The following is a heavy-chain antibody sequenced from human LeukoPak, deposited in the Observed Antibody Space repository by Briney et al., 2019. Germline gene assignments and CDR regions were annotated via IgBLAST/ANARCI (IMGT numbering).Heavy chain of an antibody. CDR1: GXSISSYY. D-gene: IGHD5-18*01. V-gene: IGHV4-59*08. CDR2: IYYSGST. CDR3: ASTPLRGYSYGYDY. Sequence: TSKTLSLTCTVSGXSISSYYGSWIRQPPGKGLEWIGYIYYSGSTNYNPSLKSRVTISVDTSKNQFSLKPSSVTAADTAVYYCASTPLRGYSYGYDYWGQGTLVTVSS. J-gene: IGHJ4*02.